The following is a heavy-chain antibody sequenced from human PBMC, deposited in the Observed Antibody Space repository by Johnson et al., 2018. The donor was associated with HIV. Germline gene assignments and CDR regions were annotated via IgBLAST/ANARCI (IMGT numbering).Heavy chain of an antibody. Sequence: QVQLVESGGGVVQPGRSLRLSCAASGFTFSSYAMHWVRQAPGKGLEWVAVISYDGSNKYYADSVKGRFTISRDNSKNTLYLQMNSLRAEDTAVYYCARVKGAFDIWGQGTMVIVSS. J-gene: IGHJ3*02. V-gene: IGHV3-30-3*01. CDR1: GFTFSSYA. CDR3: ARVKGAFDI. CDR2: ISYDGSNK.